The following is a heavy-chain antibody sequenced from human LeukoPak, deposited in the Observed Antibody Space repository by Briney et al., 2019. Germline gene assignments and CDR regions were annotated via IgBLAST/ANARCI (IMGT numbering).Heavy chain of an antibody. J-gene: IGHJ5*02. CDR2: IIPIFGTA. CDR1: GGTFSSYA. CDR3: ARDLDRAYYGSGGHWFDP. D-gene: IGHD3-10*01. Sequence: SVKVSCKASGGTFSSYAISWVRQAPGQGLEWMGGIIPIFGTANYAQKFQGRVTITADESTSTAYTELSSLRSEDTTVYYCARDLDRAYYGSGGHWFDPWGQGTLVTVSS. V-gene: IGHV1-69*13.